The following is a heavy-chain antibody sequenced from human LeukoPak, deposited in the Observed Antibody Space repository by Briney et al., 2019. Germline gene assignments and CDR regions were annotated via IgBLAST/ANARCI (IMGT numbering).Heavy chain of an antibody. V-gene: IGHV1-69*13. CDR3: AMGIRFLEWLPMDV. CDR1: GGTFSSYA. J-gene: IGHJ6*02. Sequence: SVKVSCKASGGTFSSYAISWVRQAPGQGLEWMGGIIPIFGTANYAQKFQGRVTITADESTSTAYMELSSLRSEDTAVYYCAMGIRFLEWLPMDVWGQGTTVTVSS. CDR2: IIPIFGTA. D-gene: IGHD3-3*01.